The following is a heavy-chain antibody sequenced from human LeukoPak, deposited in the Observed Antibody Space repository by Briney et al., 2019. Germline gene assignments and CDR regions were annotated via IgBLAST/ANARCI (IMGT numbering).Heavy chain of an antibody. CDR3: ARVNYDILTGQGGWFDP. CDR1: GGSISSGGYS. V-gene: IGHV4-30-2*01. D-gene: IGHD3-9*01. Sequence: SETLSFTCAVSGGSISSGGYSWSWIRQPPGKDLEWIGYIYHSGSTYYNPSLKSRVTISVDRSKNQFSLKLYSVTAADTAVYFCARVNYDILTGQGGWFDPWGQGTLVTVSS. CDR2: IYHSGST. J-gene: IGHJ5*02.